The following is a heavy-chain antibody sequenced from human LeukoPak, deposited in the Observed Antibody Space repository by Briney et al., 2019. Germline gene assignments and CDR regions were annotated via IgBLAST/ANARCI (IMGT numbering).Heavy chain of an antibody. Sequence: HSGGSLRLSCAASGFTFSSYDMHWVRQAPGKGLEWVAVISYDGSNKYYADSVQGRFTISRDNSKNTLYLQMNSLRAEDTAVYYCANLPATPFDYWGQGTLVTVSS. CDR2: ISYDGSNK. J-gene: IGHJ4*02. CDR3: ANLPATPFDY. V-gene: IGHV3-30*18. CDR1: GFTFSSYD. D-gene: IGHD2-2*02.